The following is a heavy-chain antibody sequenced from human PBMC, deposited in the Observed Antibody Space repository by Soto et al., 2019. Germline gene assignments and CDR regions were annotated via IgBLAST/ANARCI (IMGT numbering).Heavy chain of an antibody. CDR1: GFTFSSYG. CDR3: AKDSIRSSSWYFDY. CDR2: ISYDGSNK. V-gene: IGHV3-30*18. J-gene: IGHJ4*02. D-gene: IGHD6-13*01. Sequence: GGSLRLSCAASGFTFSSYGMHWVRQAPGKGLEWVAVISYDGSNKYYADSVKGRFTISRDNSKNTLYLQMNSLRAEDTAVYYCAKDSIRSSSWYFDYWGQGTLVTVSS.